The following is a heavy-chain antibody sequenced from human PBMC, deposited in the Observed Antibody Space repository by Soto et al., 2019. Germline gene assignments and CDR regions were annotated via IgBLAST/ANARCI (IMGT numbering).Heavy chain of an antibody. J-gene: IGHJ6*03. CDR1: GFTFSSYG. CDR3: AREESIAVAGLYYYYMDV. V-gene: IGHV3-33*01. D-gene: IGHD6-19*01. CDR2: IWYDGSNK. Sequence: QVQLVESGGGVVQPGRSLRLSCAASGFTFSSYGMHWVRQAPGKGLEWVAVIWYDGSNKYYADSVKGRFTISRDNSKNTLYLQMNSLRAEDTAVYYCAREESIAVAGLYYYYMDVWGKGTTVTVSS.